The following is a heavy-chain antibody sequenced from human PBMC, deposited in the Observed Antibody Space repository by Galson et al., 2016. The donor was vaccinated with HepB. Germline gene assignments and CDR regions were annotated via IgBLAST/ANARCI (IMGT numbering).Heavy chain of an antibody. Sequence: SETLSLTCAVSGGSISTNNWWSWVRQTPGKGLEWIGQIYHSGSANYNPSLKSRVIMSVDTSKDQFSLQLNSVTAADTAVYYCARGGGYMGFDYWGQGTLVTVSS. CDR2: IYHSGSA. CDR1: GGSISTNNW. J-gene: IGHJ4*02. D-gene: IGHD3-22*01. V-gene: IGHV4-4*02. CDR3: ARGGGYMGFDY.